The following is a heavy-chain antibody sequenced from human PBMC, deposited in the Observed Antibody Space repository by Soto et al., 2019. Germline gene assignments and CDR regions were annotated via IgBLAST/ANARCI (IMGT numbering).Heavy chain of an antibody. D-gene: IGHD5-12*01. CDR1: GGSISSYY. J-gene: IGHJ4*02. CDR3: ARHGRDGYNY. CDR2: IYYSGST. V-gene: IGHV4-59*08. Sequence: SETLSLTCTVSGGSISSYYWSWIRQPPGKGLEWIGDIYYSGSTNYNPSLKSRVTISVDMSKNQFSLKLSSVTAADTAVYYCARHGRDGYNYWGQGTLVTVSS.